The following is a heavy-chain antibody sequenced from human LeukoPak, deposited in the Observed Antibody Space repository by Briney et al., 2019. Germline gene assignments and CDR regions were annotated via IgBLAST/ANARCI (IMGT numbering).Heavy chain of an antibody. CDR2: ISGSGVTT. D-gene: IGHD6-6*01. CDR1: GITFSNYA. CDR3: AKDLSSPNYYYGMDV. V-gene: IGHV3-23*01. J-gene: IGHJ6*02. Sequence: GGSLRLSCAASGITFSNYAMSWVRQAPGKGLAWVSSISGSGVTTYYADSVKGRFTISRDNSKNTLYLQMNSLRAEDTAVYYCAKDLSSPNYYYGMDVWGQGTTVTVSS.